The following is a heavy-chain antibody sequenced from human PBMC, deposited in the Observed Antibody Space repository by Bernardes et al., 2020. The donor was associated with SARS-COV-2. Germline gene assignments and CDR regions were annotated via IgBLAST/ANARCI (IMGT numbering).Heavy chain of an antibody. CDR2: ISGSGGST. CDR3: AKDQAYGDYVDFDY. J-gene: IGHJ4*02. Sequence: VGALCLSCAASGFTFSSSAMSWVRQAPGQGLAWVSAISGSGGSTYYADSVKGRFTISRDNSKNTLYLQMNSLRAEDTAVYYCAKDQAYGDYVDFDYWGQGTLVTVSS. D-gene: IGHD4-17*01. CDR1: GFTFSSSA. V-gene: IGHV3-23*01.